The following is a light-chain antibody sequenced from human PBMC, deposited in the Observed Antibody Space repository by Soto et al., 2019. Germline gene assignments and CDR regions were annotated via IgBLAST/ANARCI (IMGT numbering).Light chain of an antibody. J-gene: IGLJ1*01. V-gene: IGLV1-51*01. Sequence: QSVLTQPPSVSAAPGQKVTISCSGSSSNIGGNSVSWYQQLPGTAPKLLIYDDNKRPSGIPDRFSGSKSGTSATLGITGFQTGDEADYYCGSYAGTYPPYVFGAGTKVTVL. CDR3: GSYAGTYPPYV. CDR1: SSNIGGNS. CDR2: DDN.